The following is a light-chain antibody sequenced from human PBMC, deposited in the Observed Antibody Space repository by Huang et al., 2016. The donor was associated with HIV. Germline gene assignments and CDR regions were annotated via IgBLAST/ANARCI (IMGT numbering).Light chain of an antibody. J-gene: IGKJ2*01. Sequence: EVVMTQSPATLSVSPGESATLSCRASQSLTTNLAWYQQKPGQAPRLLIHGASTRATGIPARVIGRGFGTEFTLTNSSLQSEDFAVYYCQQYNNWPWYTFGQGTKLEIK. CDR2: GAS. V-gene: IGKV3-15*01. CDR1: QSLTTN. CDR3: QQYNNWPWYT.